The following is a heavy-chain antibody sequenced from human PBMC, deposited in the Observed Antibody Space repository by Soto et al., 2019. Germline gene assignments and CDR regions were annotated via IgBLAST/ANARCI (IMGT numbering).Heavy chain of an antibody. CDR2: INHSGST. J-gene: IGHJ4*02. Sequence: QVQLQQWGAGLLKPSETLSLTCAVYGGSFSGYYWSWIRQPPGKGLEWIGEINHSGSTNYSPSLKSRVTISVDTSKNQFSLKLSSVTAADTAVYYCAYSGYYFTRSDDYWGQGTLVTVSS. D-gene: IGHD3-22*01. CDR3: AYSGYYFTRSDDY. CDR1: GGSFSGYY. V-gene: IGHV4-34*01.